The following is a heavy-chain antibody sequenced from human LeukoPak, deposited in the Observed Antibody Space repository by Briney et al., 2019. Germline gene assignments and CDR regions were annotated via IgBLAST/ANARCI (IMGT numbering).Heavy chain of an antibody. V-gene: IGHV4-34*01. J-gene: IGHJ5*02. D-gene: IGHD6-13*01. CDR3: ARKASQQLVLFKTDWFDP. Sequence: PSETLSLTCAVYGGSFSGYYWSWIRQPPGKGLEWIGEINHSGSTNYNPSLKSRVTISVDTSKNQFSLKLSSVTAADTAVYHCARKASQQLVLFKTDWFDPWGQGTLVTVSS. CDR2: INHSGST. CDR1: GGSFSGYY.